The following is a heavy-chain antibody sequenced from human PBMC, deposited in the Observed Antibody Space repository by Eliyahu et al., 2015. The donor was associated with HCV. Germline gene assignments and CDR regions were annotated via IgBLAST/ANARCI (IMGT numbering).Heavy chain of an antibody. Sequence: QVQLQESGPGLVKPSQTLSLTCTVSGGSISSGNYYWSWVRXHPGKGLEWIGYIXYSGSTHYSPSLKSRVSISVDTSKNQFSLKLSSVTAADTAVYYCARAGFTMIVMVPIPYAFDIWGQGTKVTVSS. CDR3: ARAGFTMIVMVPIPYAFDI. CDR1: GGSISSGNYY. J-gene: IGHJ3*02. CDR2: IXYSGST. D-gene: IGHD3-22*01. V-gene: IGHV4-31*03.